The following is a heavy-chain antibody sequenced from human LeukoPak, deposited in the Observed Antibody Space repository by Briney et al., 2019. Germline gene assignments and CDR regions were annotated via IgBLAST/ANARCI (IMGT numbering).Heavy chain of an antibody. J-gene: IGHJ6*02. CDR3: ARARQVVRYGMDV. V-gene: IGHV4-31*03. Sequence: SQTLSLTCSVSGGSISSAGNYWTWLRQHPGKGLEWTGYIYYSGSTYYNPSLESRVTISVDTSKSQFSLKLNSVTAADTAVYYCARARQVVRYGMDVWGQGTTVTVSS. CDR1: GGSISSAGNY. D-gene: IGHD2-15*01. CDR2: IYYSGST.